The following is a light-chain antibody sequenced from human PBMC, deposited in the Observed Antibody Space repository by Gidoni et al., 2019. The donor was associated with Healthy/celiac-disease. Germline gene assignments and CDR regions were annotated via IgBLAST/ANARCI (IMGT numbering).Light chain of an antibody. CDR1: QSVSSY. CDR3: QQRSNWPSWT. J-gene: IGKJ1*01. CDR2: DAS. Sequence: LTQSPATLSLSPGERATLSCRASQSVSSYLAWYQQKPGQAPRLLIYDASNRATGIPARFSGSGSGTDFTLTISSLEPEDFAVYYCQQRSNWPSWTFGQXTKVEIK. V-gene: IGKV3-11*01.